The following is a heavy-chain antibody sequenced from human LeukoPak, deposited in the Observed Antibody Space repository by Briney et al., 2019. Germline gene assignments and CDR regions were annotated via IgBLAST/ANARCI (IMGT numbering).Heavy chain of an antibody. CDR2: FYYSGST. Sequence: SETLSLTCTVTGGSFSTYYWSWIRQPPGKGLEWIGHFYYSGSTNYNPSLRSRVTISVDTSRNQFSLKLTSVTAADTAVYYCARGQGGNYYLNYFDYWGQGALVTVSS. CDR3: ARGQGGNYYLNYFDY. V-gene: IGHV4-59*01. CDR1: GGSFSTYY. J-gene: IGHJ4*02. D-gene: IGHD1-26*01.